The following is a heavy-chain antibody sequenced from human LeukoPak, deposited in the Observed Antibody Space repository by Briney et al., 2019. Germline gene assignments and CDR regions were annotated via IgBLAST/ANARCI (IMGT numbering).Heavy chain of an antibody. Sequence: TGGSLRLSCAASGFTFSSYGMHWVRQAPGKGLEWVAFIRYDGSNKYYADSVKGRFTISRDNSKNTLYLQMNSLRAEDTAVYYCAKAHYDFWSGYYTHFDYWGQGTLVTVSS. CDR2: IRYDGSNK. CDR3: AKAHYDFWSGYYTHFDY. CDR1: GFTFSSYG. V-gene: IGHV3-30*02. D-gene: IGHD3-3*01. J-gene: IGHJ4*02.